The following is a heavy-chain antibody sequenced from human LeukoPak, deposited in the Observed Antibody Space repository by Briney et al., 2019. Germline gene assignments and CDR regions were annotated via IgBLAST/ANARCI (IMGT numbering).Heavy chain of an antibody. Sequence: PGGSLRLSCAASGFTFSSYAMSWVRQAPGKGLEWVSAISGSGGSTYYADSVKGRFTISRDNSKNTLYLQMNSLRAEDTAVYYCAKDQSRITIFGVVIEYYFDYWGQGTLVTVSS. CDR1: GFTFSSYA. V-gene: IGHV3-23*01. D-gene: IGHD3-3*01. CDR3: AKDQSRITIFGVVIEYYFDY. CDR2: ISGSGGST. J-gene: IGHJ4*02.